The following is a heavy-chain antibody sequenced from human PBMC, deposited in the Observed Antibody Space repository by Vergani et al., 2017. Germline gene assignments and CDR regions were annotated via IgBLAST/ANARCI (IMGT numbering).Heavy chain of an antibody. CDR3: AKDMKRYGDYLFDY. J-gene: IGHJ4*02. CDR2: ISWNSGSI. D-gene: IGHD4-17*01. V-gene: IGHV3-9*01. Sequence: EVQLVESGGGLVQPGRSLRLSCAASGFTFDDYAMHWVRQAPGKGLEWVSGISWNSGSIGYADSVKGRFTISRDNAKNSLYLQMNSLRAEDTALYYCAKDMKRYGDYLFDYWGQGTLVTVSS. CDR1: GFTFDDYA.